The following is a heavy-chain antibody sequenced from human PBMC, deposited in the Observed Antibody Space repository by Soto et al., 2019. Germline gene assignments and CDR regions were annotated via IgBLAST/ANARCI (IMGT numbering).Heavy chain of an antibody. CDR1: GGSISSGDYY. CDR3: ASGPSRYEQRWRQQNIYYFDY. D-gene: IGHD2-15*01. Sequence: SETLSLTCTVSGGSISSGDYYWSWIRQPPGKGLEWIGYIYYSGSTYYNPSLKSRVTISVDTSKNQFSLKLSSVTAADTAVYYCASGPSRYEQRWRQQNIYYFDYWGQGTLVTVSS. CDR2: IYYSGST. V-gene: IGHV4-30-4*01. J-gene: IGHJ4*01.